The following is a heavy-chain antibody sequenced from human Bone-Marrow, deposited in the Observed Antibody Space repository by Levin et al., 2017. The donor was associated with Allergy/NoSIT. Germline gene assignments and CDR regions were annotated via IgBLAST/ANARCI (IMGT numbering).Heavy chain of an antibody. Sequence: GESLKISCSASGLTLSRYTVTWVRQAPGKGLDWVSSISGSRPSLNYADSVKGRFTISRDDAKNSLFLHMNSLRGDDTALYYCARESPFGFGALDIWGQGAMVTVSS. CDR1: GLTLSRYT. CDR2: ISGSRPSL. V-gene: IGHV3-21*01. J-gene: IGHJ3*02. D-gene: IGHD2/OR15-2a*01. CDR3: ARESPFGFGALDI.